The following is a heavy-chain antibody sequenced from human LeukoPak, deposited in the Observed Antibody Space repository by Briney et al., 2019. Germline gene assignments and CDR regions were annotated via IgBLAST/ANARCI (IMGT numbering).Heavy chain of an antibody. CDR1: SGSVSSGSYY. V-gene: IGHV4-61*01. Sequence: SETLSLTCTVSSGSVSSGSYYWSWIRQPPGKGLEWIGYIYYSGSTNYNPSLKSRVTISVDTSKNQFSLKLSSVTAADTAVYYCARDRRAMVRGVPFNYGMDVWGKGTTVTVSS. CDR3: ARDRRAMVRGVPFNYGMDV. J-gene: IGHJ6*04. D-gene: IGHD3-10*01. CDR2: IYYSGST.